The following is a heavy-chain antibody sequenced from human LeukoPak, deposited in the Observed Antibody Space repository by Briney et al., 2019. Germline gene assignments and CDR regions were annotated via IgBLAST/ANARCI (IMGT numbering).Heavy chain of an antibody. CDR2: IYYSGST. J-gene: IGHJ5*02. CDR1: GGSISSYY. D-gene: IGHD3-16*01. Sequence: SETLSLICTVSGGSISSYYWSWIRQPPGKGLEWIGYIYYSGSTNYNPSLKSRVTISADTSKNQFSLKLSSVTAADTAVYYCARELGGWFDPWGQGTLVTVSS. V-gene: IGHV4-59*08. CDR3: ARELGGWFDP.